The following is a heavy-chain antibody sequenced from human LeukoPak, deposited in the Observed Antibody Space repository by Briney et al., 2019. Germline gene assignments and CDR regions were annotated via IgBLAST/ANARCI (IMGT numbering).Heavy chain of an antibody. V-gene: IGHV3-21*05. CDR2: ITSTSSDM. J-gene: IGHJ4*02. Sequence: TGGSLRLSCAASGFTFRGYSLSWVRQAPGKGLEWVSFITSTSSDMLYADSVKGRFTISRDNAKNSLYLQMNSLRAEDTAVYYCTREQLFDYWGQGTLVTVSS. D-gene: IGHD6-13*01. CDR1: GFTFRGYS. CDR3: TREQLFDY.